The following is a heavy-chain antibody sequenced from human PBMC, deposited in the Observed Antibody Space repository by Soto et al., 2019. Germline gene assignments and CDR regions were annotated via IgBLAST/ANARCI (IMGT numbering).Heavy chain of an antibody. CDR2: ISAYNGNT. Sequence: ASVKVSCKASGYTFTSYGISWVRQAPGQGLEWMGWISAYNGNTNYAQKLQGRVTMTTDTSTSTAYMELRSLRSDDTAVYYCASSSIFLSDYYYYGMDVWGQGTTVTAP. J-gene: IGHJ6*02. D-gene: IGHD3-3*01. CDR1: GYTFTSYG. CDR3: ASSSIFLSDYYYYGMDV. V-gene: IGHV1-18*04.